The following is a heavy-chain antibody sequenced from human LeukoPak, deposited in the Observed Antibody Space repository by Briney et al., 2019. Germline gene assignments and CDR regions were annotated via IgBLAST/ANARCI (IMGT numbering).Heavy chain of an antibody. CDR2: IWSDGSNK. Sequence: PGGSLRLSCAASGFTFSNYGMHGVRQAPGKGPEGVTVIWSDGSNKHYADSARGRFTISRDNSKNTLYLQMNSLRADDTAVYYCARVTMVAGASYNWFVVWGQGTLVTVST. D-gene: IGHD2-15*01. V-gene: IGHV3-33*01. CDR3: ARVTMVAGASYNWFVV. CDR1: GFTFSNYG. J-gene: IGHJ5*02.